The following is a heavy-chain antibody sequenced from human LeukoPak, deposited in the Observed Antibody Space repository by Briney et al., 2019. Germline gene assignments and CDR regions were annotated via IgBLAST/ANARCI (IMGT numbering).Heavy chain of an antibody. V-gene: IGHV3-11*03. J-gene: IGHJ4*02. CDR1: GFTFSDYY. CDR2: ISDSTTYT. D-gene: IGHD3-22*01. CDR3: ARPSSGYSLDY. Sequence: GGSLRLSCAASGFTFSDYYMSWIRQAPGKGLEWVSYISDSTTYTNYADSVKGRFTISRDNAKNSLYLQTNSLRAEDTAVYYCARPSSGYSLDYWGQGTLVTVSS.